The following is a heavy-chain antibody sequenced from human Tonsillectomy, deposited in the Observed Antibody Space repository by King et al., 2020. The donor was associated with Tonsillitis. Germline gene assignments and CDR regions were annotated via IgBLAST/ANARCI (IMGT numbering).Heavy chain of an antibody. CDR1: GFPFNTYW. Sequence: VQLVESGGGLVQPGGSLRLSCAASGFPFNTYWMTWVRQAPGKGLEWVANIKQDGSAKYYVDSLKGRFTISRDNAKNSLFLQMNNLRVDDTAVYYCARRQFFLLGGFDFYFMDVWGKGTTVTVSS. D-gene: IGHD2/OR15-2a*01. CDR2: IKQDGSAK. J-gene: IGHJ6*03. V-gene: IGHV3-7*03. CDR3: ARRQFFLLGGFDFYFMDV.